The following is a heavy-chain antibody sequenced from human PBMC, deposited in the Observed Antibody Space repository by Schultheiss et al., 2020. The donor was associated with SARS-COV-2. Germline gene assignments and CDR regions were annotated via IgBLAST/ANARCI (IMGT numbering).Heavy chain of an antibody. V-gene: IGHV3-33*08. CDR1: GFTFSDYY. CDR3: AAEGSYGMDV. CDR2: IWYDGSNK. Sequence: GGSLRLSCAASGFTFSDYYMSWIRQAPGKGLEWVAVIWYDGSNKYYADSVKGRFTISRDNSKNTLYLQMNSLRAEDTAVYYCAAEGSYGMDVWGQGTTVTVSS. J-gene: IGHJ6*02.